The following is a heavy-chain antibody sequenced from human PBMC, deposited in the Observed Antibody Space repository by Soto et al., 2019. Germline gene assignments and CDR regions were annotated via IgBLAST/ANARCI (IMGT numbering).Heavy chain of an antibody. CDR3: AREKGGYCSGGSCYSDSGAFDI. Sequence: SETLSLTCAVSSGSISSSNWWSWVRQPPGKGLEWIGEIYHSGSTNYNPSLKSRVTISVDKSKNQFSLKLSSVTAADTAVYYCAREKGGYCSGGSCYSDSGAFDIWGQGTMVTVSS. J-gene: IGHJ3*02. V-gene: IGHV4-4*02. CDR2: IYHSGST. CDR1: SGSISSSNW. D-gene: IGHD2-15*01.